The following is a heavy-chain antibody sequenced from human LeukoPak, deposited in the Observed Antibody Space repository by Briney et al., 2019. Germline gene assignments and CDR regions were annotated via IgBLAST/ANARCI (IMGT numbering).Heavy chain of an antibody. CDR3: AKDRRPYGGPRTYYFDY. V-gene: IGHV3-30*18. D-gene: IGHD4-23*01. CDR2: ISYDGSNK. J-gene: IGHJ4*02. CDR1: GFTFSSYG. Sequence: PGGSLRLSCAASGFTFSSYGMHWVRQAPGKGLEWVAVISYDGSNKYYADSVKGRFTISRDNSKNTLYLQMNSLRAEDTAVYYCAKDRRPYGGPRTYYFDYWGQGTLVTVSS.